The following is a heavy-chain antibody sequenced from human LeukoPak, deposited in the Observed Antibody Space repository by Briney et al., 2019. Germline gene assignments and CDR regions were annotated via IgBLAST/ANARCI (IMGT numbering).Heavy chain of an antibody. Sequence: GSLRLSCAASGFTFSSYGMSWVRQAPGKGLEWVSGINWNGGSTGYADSVKGRFTISRDNAKNSLYLQMNSLRAEDTAVYYCARGIAARPSRDWFDPWGQGTLVTVSS. CDR1: GFTFSSYG. CDR2: INWNGGST. D-gene: IGHD6-6*01. CDR3: ARGIAARPSRDWFDP. J-gene: IGHJ5*02. V-gene: IGHV3-20*04.